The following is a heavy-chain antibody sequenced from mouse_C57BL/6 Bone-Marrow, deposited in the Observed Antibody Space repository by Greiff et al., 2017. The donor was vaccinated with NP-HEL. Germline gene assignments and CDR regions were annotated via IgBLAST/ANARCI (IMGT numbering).Heavy chain of an antibody. D-gene: IGHD1-1*02. CDR1: GFTFSNYW. CDR2: IRLKSDNYAT. CDR3: TGGGDVDFAY. V-gene: IGHV6-3*01. J-gene: IGHJ3*01. Sequence: EVKLVASGGGLVQPGGSMKLSCVASGFTFSNYWMNWVRQSPEKGLEWVAQIRLKSDNYATHYAESVKGRFTISRYDSKSSVYLQMNNLRAEDTGIYYCTGGGDVDFAYWGQGTLVTVSA.